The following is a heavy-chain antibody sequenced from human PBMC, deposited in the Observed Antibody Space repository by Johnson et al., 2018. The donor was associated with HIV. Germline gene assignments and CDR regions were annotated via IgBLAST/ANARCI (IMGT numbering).Heavy chain of an antibody. Sequence: QLVESGGGLVKPGGSLRLSCAASGFTFSDYYMSWIRQAPGKGLEWVANIKQDGSEKYYVDSVKGRFTISRDNSKNTLSLQMDSLRPEDMAVYYCVSRSGALWGQGTMVTVSP. CDR3: VSRSGAL. CDR2: IKQDGSEK. J-gene: IGHJ3*01. D-gene: IGHD1-26*01. CDR1: GFTFSDYY. V-gene: IGHV3-7*01.